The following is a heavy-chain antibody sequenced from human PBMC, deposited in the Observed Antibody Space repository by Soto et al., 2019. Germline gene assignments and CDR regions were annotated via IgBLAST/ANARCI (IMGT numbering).Heavy chain of an antibody. D-gene: IGHD3-9*01. Sequence: QLQLQESGPGLVKPSETLSLTCTVSGGSISSRNSFWGWIRQPPGKGLEWIGSIYYSDSTYYNPSLKSRVPISVHTSKNQFSLKLSSVTAADTALYYCAGGKDWHIIDHWGPGTLVTVSS. J-gene: IGHJ4*02. CDR3: AGGKDWHIIDH. V-gene: IGHV4-39*01. CDR2: IYYSDST. CDR1: GGSISSRNSF.